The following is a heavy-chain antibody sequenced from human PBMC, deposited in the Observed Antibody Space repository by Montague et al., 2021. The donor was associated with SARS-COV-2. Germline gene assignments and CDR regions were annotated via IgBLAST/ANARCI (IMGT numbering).Heavy chain of an antibody. V-gene: IGHV2-70*11. Sequence: PALVKPTQTLTLTCTFSGLSLNTSGMCVSWIRRPPGKALEWLARIDWDDDKYYSTSLKARLTISKDTSKNQVVLTMTNMDPVDTATYYCARTYAPSAVAVDYWGQGTLVTVSS. CDR1: GLSLNTSGMC. D-gene: IGHD6-19*01. CDR2: IDWDDDK. CDR3: ARTYAPSAVAVDY. J-gene: IGHJ4*02.